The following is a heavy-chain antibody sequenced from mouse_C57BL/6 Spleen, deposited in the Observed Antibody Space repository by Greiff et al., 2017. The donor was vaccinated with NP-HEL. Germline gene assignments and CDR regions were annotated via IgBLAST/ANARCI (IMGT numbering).Heavy chain of an antibody. CDR3: ARSHIGSTHWYFDV. D-gene: IGHD1-1*01. Sequence: VQLQQSGAELVKPGASFNFSCTASGFNIKDYYMHWVKQRTEQGLEWIGRIDPEDGETKQDPKFQGKATITADTSSNTAYLQLSSLTSEDTAVYYCARSHIGSTHWYFDVWGTGTTVTVST. CDR1: GFNIKDYY. CDR2: IDPEDGET. V-gene: IGHV14-2*01. J-gene: IGHJ1*03.